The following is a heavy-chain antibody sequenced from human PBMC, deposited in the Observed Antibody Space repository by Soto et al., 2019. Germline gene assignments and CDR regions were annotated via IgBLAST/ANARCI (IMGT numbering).Heavy chain of an antibody. V-gene: IGHV3-33*01. D-gene: IGHD3-10*01. CDR3: ARDYGSGMDC. CDR2: IWYDGSNK. J-gene: IGHJ4*02. CDR1: GLTFSSYG. Sequence: QVQLVESGGGVVQPGRSLRLSCAASGLTFSSYGMHWVRQAPGKGLEWVAVIWYDGSNKYYVDSVKGRFTISRDNSQNTLYLQMNSLGAEDTAVYYCARDYGSGMDCWGQGTLVTVSS.